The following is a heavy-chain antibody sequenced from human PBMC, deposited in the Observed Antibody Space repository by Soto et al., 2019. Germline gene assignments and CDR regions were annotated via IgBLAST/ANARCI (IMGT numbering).Heavy chain of an antibody. D-gene: IGHD3-10*01. V-gene: IGHV3-23*01. Sequence: PGGSLRLSCAASGFTFSSYAMSWVRQTPGKGLEWVSAISGSGDSTYYADSVKGRFTTSRDNSKNTLYLQMNSLRAEDTAVYYCAKDRSTYYLVPPFDPWGQGTLVTVSS. CDR1: GFTFSSYA. CDR2: ISGSGDST. CDR3: AKDRSTYYLVPPFDP. J-gene: IGHJ5*02.